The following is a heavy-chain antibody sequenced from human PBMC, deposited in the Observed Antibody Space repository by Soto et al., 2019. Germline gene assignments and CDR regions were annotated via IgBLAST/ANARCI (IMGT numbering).Heavy chain of an antibody. CDR1: GFTFSSYA. CDR2: ISYDGSNK. Sequence: QVQLVESGGGVLQPGRSLRLSCAASGFTFSSYAMHWVRQAPGKGLEWVAVISYDGSNKYYADSVKGRFTISRDNSKNTLDLQMNSLRTEDTAVYYCARALWRDDYNWGYFDLWGRGTLVTVSS. CDR3: ARALWRDDYNWGYFDL. V-gene: IGHV3-30-3*01. D-gene: IGHD4-4*01. J-gene: IGHJ2*01.